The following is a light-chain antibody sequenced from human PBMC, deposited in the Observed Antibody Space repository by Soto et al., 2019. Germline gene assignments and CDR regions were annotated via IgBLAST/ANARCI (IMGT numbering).Light chain of an antibody. CDR3: QVWDSSSDVV. V-gene: IGLV3-21*04. CDR1: NIGSKS. CDR2: YDS. J-gene: IGLJ2*01. Sequence: SYELTQPPSVSVAPGKTARITCGGNNIGSKSVHWYQQKLGQAPVLVIYYDSDRPSGMPERFSGSNSGNTATLTISRVEAGDEADYYCQVWDSSSDVVFGGGTKLTVL.